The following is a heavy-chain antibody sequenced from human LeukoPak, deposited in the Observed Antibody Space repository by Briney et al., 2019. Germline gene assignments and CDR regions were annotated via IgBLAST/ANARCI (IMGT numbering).Heavy chain of an antibody. Sequence: SETLSLTCTVSGGSISSSSYYWGWIRQPPGKGLGWIGSIYYSGSTYYNPSLKSRVTISVDTSKNQFSLKLSSVTAADTAVYYCARLSPSSSLEYFQHWGQGTLVTVSS. J-gene: IGHJ1*01. D-gene: IGHD2-2*01. CDR3: ARLSPSSSLEYFQH. CDR2: IYYSGST. CDR1: GGSISSSSYY. V-gene: IGHV4-39*01.